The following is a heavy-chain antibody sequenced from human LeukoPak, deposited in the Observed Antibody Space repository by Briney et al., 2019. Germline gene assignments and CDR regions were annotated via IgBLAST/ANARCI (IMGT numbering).Heavy chain of an antibody. CDR2: ISGSGGST. J-gene: IGHJ4*02. CDR3: AKSRASSGVAPAGYDY. V-gene: IGHV3-23*01. Sequence: PGGSLRLSCAASGFTFSSYSMTWVRQAPGQGLEWVSSISGSGGSTYHADSVKGRFTISSDISKNTLYLQMNSLRAEDTAAYYCAKSRASSGVAPAGYDYWGQGTLVTVSS. CDR1: GFTFSSYS. D-gene: IGHD6-13*01.